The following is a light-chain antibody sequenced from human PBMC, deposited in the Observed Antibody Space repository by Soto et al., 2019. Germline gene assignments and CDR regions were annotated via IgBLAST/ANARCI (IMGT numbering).Light chain of an antibody. V-gene: IGLV3-21*04. CDR2: FDS. J-gene: IGLJ1*01. CDR3: QVCDGSSGDVV. Sequence: SYELTQPPSMSVAPGETARITCGRNDIGSKSVHWYQQKPGQAPALVIYFDSDRLSGIPELFSGYTSGNTATVTIRMVEAGDEADYHCQVCDGSSGDVVFGTGTKLTVL. CDR1: DIGSKS.